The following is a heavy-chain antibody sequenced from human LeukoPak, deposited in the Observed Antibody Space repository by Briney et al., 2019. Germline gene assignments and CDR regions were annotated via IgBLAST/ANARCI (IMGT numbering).Heavy chain of an antibody. J-gene: IGHJ4*02. CDR3: AKDLGWIQFGY. D-gene: IGHD5-18*01. V-gene: IGHV3-23*01. CDR2: VSPNGEAA. CDR1: GFIFSNHG. Sequence: GGSLRLSCAASGFIFSNHGMNWVRQPPRKGLEWVSGVSPNGEAAYYADSVKGRFTISRDNSKNTVYLQVSSLRAEDTAVYYCAKDLGWIQFGYWGQGTLVTVSS.